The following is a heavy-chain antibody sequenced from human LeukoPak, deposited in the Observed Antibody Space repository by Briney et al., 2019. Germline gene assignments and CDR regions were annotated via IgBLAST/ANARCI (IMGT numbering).Heavy chain of an antibody. CDR1: GGSISSGDYY. J-gene: IGHJ6*03. D-gene: IGHD2-2*01. V-gene: IGHV4-39*01. CDR3: NVVVVPAAPIYYMDV. CDR2: IYYSGST. Sequence: SETLSLTCTVSGGSISSGDYYWSWIRQPPGKGLEWIGSIYYSGSTYYNPSLKSRVTISVDTSKNQFSLKLSSVTAADTAVYYCNVVVVPAAPIYYMDVWGKGTTVTVSS.